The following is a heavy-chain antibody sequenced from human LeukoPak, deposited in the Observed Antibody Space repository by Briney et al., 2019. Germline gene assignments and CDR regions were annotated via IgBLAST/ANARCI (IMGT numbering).Heavy chain of an antibody. Sequence: PSETLSLTCAVYGGSLSGYYWSWIRQPPGKGLEWIGEINHSGSTNYNPSLKSRVTISVDTSKNQFSLKLSSVTAADTAVYYCAADSGSYDNGVYWGQGTLVTVSS. CDR1: GGSLSGYY. V-gene: IGHV4-34*01. CDR2: INHSGST. CDR3: AADSGSYDNGVY. J-gene: IGHJ4*02. D-gene: IGHD1-26*01.